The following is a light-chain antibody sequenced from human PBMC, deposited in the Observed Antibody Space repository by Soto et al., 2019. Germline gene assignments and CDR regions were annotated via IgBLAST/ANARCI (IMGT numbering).Light chain of an antibody. CDR1: QTINNY. V-gene: IGKV3-11*01. Sequence: ELVLPQYPATLSLSPGERATLSCRASQTINNYLAWYQQKPGQAPRLLVYDASYRAIGIPARFSGSGSGTAFTLTISSLEPEEFAVYYCQQRSDWPPRLTFGGGTKVEIK. J-gene: IGKJ4*01. CDR3: QQRSDWPPRLT. CDR2: DAS.